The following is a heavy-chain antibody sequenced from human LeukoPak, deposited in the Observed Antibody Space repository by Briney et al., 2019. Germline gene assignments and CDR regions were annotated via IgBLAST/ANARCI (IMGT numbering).Heavy chain of an antibody. CDR1: GFSFSAYW. V-gene: IGHV3-7*05. J-gene: IGHJ4*02. D-gene: IGHD2-15*01. CDR2: INRDGSEQ. CDR3: AREYCSGGTCYLPGY. Sequence: GGSLRLSCAASGFSFSAYWMSWVRQAPGKGLEWLANINRDGSEQCYVDSVKGRFTISRDNAMNSLYLQMNSLRADDTAVYYCAREYCSGGTCYLPGYWGQGTLVTVSS.